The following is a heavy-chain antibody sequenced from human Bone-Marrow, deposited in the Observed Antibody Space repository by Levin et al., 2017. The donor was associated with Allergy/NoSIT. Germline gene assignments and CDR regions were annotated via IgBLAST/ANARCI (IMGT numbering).Heavy chain of an antibody. D-gene: IGHD6-13*01. CDR3: AIIAAAGYYYYYGMDV. Sequence: GSLRLSCAVYGGSFSGYYWSWIRQPPGKGLEWIGEINHSGSTNYNPSLKSRVTISVDTSKNQFSLKLSSVTAADTAVYYCAIIAAAGYYYYYGMDVWGQGTTVTVSS. CDR1: GGSFSGYY. CDR2: INHSGST. V-gene: IGHV4-34*01. J-gene: IGHJ6*02.